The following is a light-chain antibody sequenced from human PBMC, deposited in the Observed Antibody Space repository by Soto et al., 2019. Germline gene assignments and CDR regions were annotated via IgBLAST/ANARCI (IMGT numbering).Light chain of an antibody. V-gene: IGLV2-8*01. CDR3: SSYAGSNKGV. CDR2: EVS. Sequence: QSALTQPPSASGSPGQSVTISCTGTSSDVGGYNYVSWYQQHPGKAPKLMIYEVSKRPSGVPDRFSGSKSGNTASLTVSGRQAEDEADYYCSSYAGSNKGVFGGGTQLTVL. J-gene: IGLJ2*01. CDR1: SSDVGGYNY.